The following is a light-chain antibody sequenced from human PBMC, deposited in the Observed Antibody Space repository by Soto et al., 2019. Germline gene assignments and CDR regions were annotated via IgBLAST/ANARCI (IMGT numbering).Light chain of an antibody. J-gene: IGKJ5*01. CDR2: AAS. V-gene: IGKV1-8*01. CDR1: QGISSY. Sequence: AIRMTQSPSSLSASTGDRVTITCRASQGISSYLAWYQQKPGKAPKLLIYAASTLQSGVPSRFSGSGSGTDFTLTISCLQSEDFATYYCQQYYSYPPITFSQGTRLEIK. CDR3: QQYYSYPPIT.